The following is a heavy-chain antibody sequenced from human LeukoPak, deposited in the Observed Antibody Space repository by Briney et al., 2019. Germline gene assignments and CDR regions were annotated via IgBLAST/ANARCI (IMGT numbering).Heavy chain of an antibody. D-gene: IGHD5-24*01. CDR1: GFIFSSYG. Sequence: QSGGSLRLSCAASGFIFSSYGMYWVRQAPGKGLEWVALIWFDGSNKYYADSVKGRFTISRDNSKNTLYLQMNSLRAEDTAVYYCARDGVQTATIEAGMDVWGQGTTVIVSS. J-gene: IGHJ6*02. CDR3: ARDGVQTATIEAGMDV. CDR2: IWFDGSNK. V-gene: IGHV3-33*07.